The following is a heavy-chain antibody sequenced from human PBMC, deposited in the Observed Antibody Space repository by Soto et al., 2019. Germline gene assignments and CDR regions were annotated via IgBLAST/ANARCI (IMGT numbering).Heavy chain of an antibody. CDR2: IIPLVEKR. CDR1: GGTLSSDT. V-gene: IGHV1-69*02. CDR3: ARRLGTDAYDL. D-gene: IGHD3-16*01. Sequence: QVQLVQSGAEVKKPGSSVKVSCRTSGGTLSSDTFCWVRQAPVRGHEWMGRIIPLVEKRNYAQRIQDRVNISADKATSTTYLEMSCLTSEDTAVYYCARRLGTDAYDLWGQGTMVTVSS. J-gene: IGHJ3*01.